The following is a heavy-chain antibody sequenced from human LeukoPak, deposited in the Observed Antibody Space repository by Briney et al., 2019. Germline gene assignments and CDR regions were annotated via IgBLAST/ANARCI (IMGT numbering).Heavy chain of an antibody. D-gene: IGHD3-9*01. CDR3: ARGLDWFGSGVEELDY. Sequence: SGGSLRLSCAASGFTFSSYWMSWVRQAPGKGLEWVANIKQDGSEKYYGDSVKGRFTISRDNAKNSLYLQINSLRSEDTAVYYCARGLDWFGSGVEELDYWGQGTLVTVSS. J-gene: IGHJ4*02. CDR1: GFTFSSYW. CDR2: IKQDGSEK. V-gene: IGHV3-7*03.